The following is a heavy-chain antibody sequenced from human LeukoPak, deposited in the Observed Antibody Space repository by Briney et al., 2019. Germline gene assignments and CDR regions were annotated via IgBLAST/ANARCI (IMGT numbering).Heavy chain of an antibody. CDR1: GGSISSYY. Sequence: PSETLSLTCTVSGGSISSYYWSWIRQPPGKGLEWIGYIYDSGSTNYNPSLKSRVTISVDTSKNQISLKLTSVTAADTAVYYCAKSGSYLLYFLHWGQGTLVTVSS. D-gene: IGHD1-26*01. J-gene: IGHJ1*01. CDR2: IYDSGST. V-gene: IGHV4-59*01. CDR3: AKSGSYLLYFLH.